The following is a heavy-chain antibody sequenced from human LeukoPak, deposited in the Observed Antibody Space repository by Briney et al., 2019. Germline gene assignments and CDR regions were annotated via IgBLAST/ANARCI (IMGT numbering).Heavy chain of an antibody. J-gene: IGHJ3*02. CDR2: INHSGST. CDR1: GFTFSRYS. CDR3: ARGRSTYRRAFDI. V-gene: IGHV4-34*01. Sequence: PGGSLRLSCAASGFTFSRYSMNWIRQPPGKGLEWIGEINHSGSTNYNPSLKSRVTISVDTSKNQFSLKLSSVTAADTAVYYCARGRSTYRRAFDIWGQGTMVTVSS.